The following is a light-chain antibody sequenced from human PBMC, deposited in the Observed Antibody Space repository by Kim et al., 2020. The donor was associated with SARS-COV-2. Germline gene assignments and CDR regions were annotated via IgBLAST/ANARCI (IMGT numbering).Light chain of an antibody. CDR2: GKN. J-gene: IGLJ1*01. V-gene: IGLV3-19*01. CDR3: NSRDSSGNHYV. CDR1: SLRSYY. Sequence: LDQTVKFTCQGDSLRSYYASWYQQKPGQAPVLVIYGKNNRPSGIPDRFSGSSSGNTASLTITGAQAEDEADYYCNSRDSSGNHYVFGTGTKVTVL.